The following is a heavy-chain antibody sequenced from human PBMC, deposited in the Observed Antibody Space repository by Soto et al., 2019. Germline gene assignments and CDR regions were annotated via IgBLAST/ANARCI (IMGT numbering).Heavy chain of an antibody. D-gene: IGHD3-10*01. CDR2: IYYSGST. CDR1: GGSISSGGYY. Sequence: SETLSLTYTVSGGSISSGGYYWSWIRQHPGKGLEWIGYIYYSGSTYYNPSLKSRVTISVDTSKNQFSLKLSSVTAADTAVYYCARGARGVIKGSMDVWGQGTTVTVSS. CDR3: ARGARGVIKGSMDV. J-gene: IGHJ6*02. V-gene: IGHV4-31*03.